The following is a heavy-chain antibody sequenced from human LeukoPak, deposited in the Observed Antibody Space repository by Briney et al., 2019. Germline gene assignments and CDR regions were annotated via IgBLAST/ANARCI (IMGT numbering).Heavy chain of an antibody. Sequence: GASVKVSCTASGYTFTSYYVHWVRQAPGEGLEWMGIINPSGGSTSYAQKFQGRVTITADESTSTAYMELSSLRSEDTAVYYCARLGYQYYYYMDVWGKGTTVTISS. D-gene: IGHD2-2*01. CDR2: INPSGGST. V-gene: IGHV1-46*01. CDR1: GYTFTSYY. J-gene: IGHJ6*03. CDR3: ARLGYQYYYYMDV.